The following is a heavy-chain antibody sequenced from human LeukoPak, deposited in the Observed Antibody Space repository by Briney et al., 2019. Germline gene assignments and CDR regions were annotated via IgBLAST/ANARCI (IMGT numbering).Heavy chain of an antibody. D-gene: IGHD6-13*01. CDR1: GFTVSSNY. V-gene: IGHV3-11*04. J-gene: IGHJ5*02. CDR3: AREAQPDSSSWDKEYNWFDP. Sequence: GGSLRLSCAASGFTVSSNYINWVRQAPGKGLEWVSYISSSGSTIYYADSVKGRFTISRDNAKNSLYLQMNSLRAEDTAVYYCAREAQPDSSSWDKEYNWFDPWGQGTLVTVSS. CDR2: ISSSGSTI.